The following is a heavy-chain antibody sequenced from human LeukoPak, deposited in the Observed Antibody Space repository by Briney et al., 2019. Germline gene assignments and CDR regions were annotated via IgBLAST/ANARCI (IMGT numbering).Heavy chain of an antibody. J-gene: IGHJ4*02. CDR3: ARDRGYCSSTSCYALYYFDY. CDR1: GFTFSSYA. D-gene: IGHD2-2*03. V-gene: IGHV3-30*04. Sequence: GGSLRLSCAASGFTFSSYAMHWVRQAPGKELEWVAVISYDGSNKYYADSVKGRFTISRDNSKNTLYLQMNSLRAEDTAVYYCARDRGYCSSTSCYALYYFDYWGQGTLVTVSS. CDR2: ISYDGSNK.